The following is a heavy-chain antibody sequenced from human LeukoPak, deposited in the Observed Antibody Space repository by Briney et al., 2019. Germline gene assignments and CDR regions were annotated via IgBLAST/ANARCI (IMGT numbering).Heavy chain of an antibody. V-gene: IGHV4-34*01. Sequence: PSETLSLTCAVYGGSFSGYYWSWIRQPPGKGLEWIGEINHSGSTNYNPSLKSRVTISVDTSKNQFSLKLSSVTAADTAVYYCARYTLRRINFDYWGQGTLVTVSS. CDR3: ARYTLRRINFDY. J-gene: IGHJ4*02. CDR1: GGSFSGYY. CDR2: INHSGST. D-gene: IGHD4-17*01.